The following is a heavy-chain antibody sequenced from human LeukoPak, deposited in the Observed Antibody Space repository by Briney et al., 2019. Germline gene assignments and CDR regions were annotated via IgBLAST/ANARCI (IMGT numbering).Heavy chain of an antibody. V-gene: IGHV1-24*01. CDR3: ARGENDYGDYDFDY. CDR1: GYTLTELS. CDR2: FDPEDGET. Sequence: ASVKVSCKVSGYTLTELSMRWVRQAPGKGLEWMGGFDPEDGETIYAQKFQGRVTMTEDTSTDTAYMELSSLRSEDTAVYYCARGENDYGDYDFDYWGQGTLVTVSS. D-gene: IGHD4-17*01. J-gene: IGHJ4*02.